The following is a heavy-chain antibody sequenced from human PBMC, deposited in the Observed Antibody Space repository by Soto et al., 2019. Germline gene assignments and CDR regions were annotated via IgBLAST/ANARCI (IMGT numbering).Heavy chain of an antibody. CDR1: GGSISSSSYY. Sequence: PSETLSLTCTVSGGSISSSSYYWGWIRQPPGKGLEWIGSIYYSGSTYYNPSLKSRVTISVDTSKNQFSLKLSSVTAADTAVYYCARHWMDGYDYGSGSYYNGLWFDPWGQGTQVTVSS. J-gene: IGHJ5*02. CDR2: IYYSGST. V-gene: IGHV4-39*01. CDR3: ARHWMDGYDYGSGSYYNGLWFDP. D-gene: IGHD3-10*01.